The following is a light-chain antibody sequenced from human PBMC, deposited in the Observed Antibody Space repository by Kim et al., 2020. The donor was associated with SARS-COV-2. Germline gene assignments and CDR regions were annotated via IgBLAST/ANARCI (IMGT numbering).Light chain of an antibody. Sequence: GQRVTTSCSGSSSNIGTNIVNWYQQVPGTAPKLLIYNTNQRPSGVPDRVSGSKSGASASLAIGGLQSEDEADYFCATWDDSLMGWVFGGGTQLTVL. CDR3: ATWDDSLMGWV. V-gene: IGLV1-44*01. CDR2: NTN. CDR1: SSNIGTNI. J-gene: IGLJ3*02.